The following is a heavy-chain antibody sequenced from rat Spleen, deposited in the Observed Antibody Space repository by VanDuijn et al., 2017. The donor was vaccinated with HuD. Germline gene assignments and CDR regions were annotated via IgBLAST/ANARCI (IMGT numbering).Heavy chain of an antibody. J-gene: IGHJ4*01. V-gene: IGHV2-34*01. CDR3: ARHAGYYSGDYIMDA. CDR1: GFSLTSYS. CDR2: MWYDGDT. Sequence: QVQLKESGPGLVQPSETLSLTCTVSGFSLTSYSVTWVRQPSGKGPEWMGRMWYDGDTAYNSTLKSRLSISRDTSKNQVFLKMNSLQADDTGTYYCARHAGYYSGDYIMDAWGQGASVTVSS. D-gene: IGHD1-1*01.